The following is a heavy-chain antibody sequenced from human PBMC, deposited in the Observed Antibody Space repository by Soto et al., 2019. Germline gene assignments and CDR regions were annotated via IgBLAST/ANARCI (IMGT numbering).Heavy chain of an antibody. D-gene: IGHD2-15*01. CDR2: NSVGGGSI. Sequence: EVQLVESGGGLVQPGGSLRVSCVASGFTFSSYALNWVRQAPGKGLEWVSYNSVGGGSIFYADSVKGRFTISRGDATNSLYLQMNSLRDEDTAVYYCVRDHRWAFDFWGQGTMVTVSS. J-gene: IGHJ3*01. V-gene: IGHV3-48*02. CDR3: VRDHRWAFDF. CDR1: GFTFSSYA.